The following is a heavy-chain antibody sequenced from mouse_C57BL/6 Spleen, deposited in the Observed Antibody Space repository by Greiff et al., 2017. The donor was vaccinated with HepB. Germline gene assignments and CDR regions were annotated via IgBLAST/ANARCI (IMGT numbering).Heavy chain of an antibody. CDR3: ALYYYGSSHWYFDV. J-gene: IGHJ1*03. Sequence: QVQLQQPGAELVRPGASVKLSCKASGYTFTDYYINWVKQRPGQGLEWIARIYPGSGNTYYNEKFKGKATLTAEKSSSTAYMQLSSLTSEDSAVYFCALYYYGSSHWYFDVWGTGTTVTVSS. V-gene: IGHV1-76*01. CDR1: GYTFTDYY. CDR2: IYPGSGNT. D-gene: IGHD1-1*01.